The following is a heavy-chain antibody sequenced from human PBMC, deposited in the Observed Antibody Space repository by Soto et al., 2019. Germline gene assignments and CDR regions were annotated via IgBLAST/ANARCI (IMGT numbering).Heavy chain of an antibody. J-gene: IGHJ5*01. D-gene: IGHD3-10*01. Sequence: QVQLQESGPGLVKPSLTLSLTCTVSGDFISSGEYYWSWIRQPPGKGLEWIAHIYSSGSTYYNSSLTSRVKISVDTSKNEFSLKLTSVTAADAAVYYCARLYGSEAGWFDSWGQGTRVTVSS. V-gene: IGHV4-30-4*01. CDR1: GDFISSGEYY. CDR2: IYSSGST. CDR3: ARLYGSEAGWFDS.